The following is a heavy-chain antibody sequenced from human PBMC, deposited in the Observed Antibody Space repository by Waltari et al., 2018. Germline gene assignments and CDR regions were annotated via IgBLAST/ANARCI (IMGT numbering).Heavy chain of an antibody. V-gene: IGHV4-39*01. CDR1: GGSISSSSYY. Sequence: QLQLQESGPGLVKPSETLSLTCTVSGGSISSSSYYWGWIRQPPGKGLEWIGSIYYSGSTSYTPSLNSRFTISVDTSKNQFSLRLGSVTAADTAVYYCAILYGDAYDYWGQGTLVTVSS. CDR2: IYYSGST. J-gene: IGHJ4*02. CDR3: AILYGDAYDY. D-gene: IGHD4-17*01.